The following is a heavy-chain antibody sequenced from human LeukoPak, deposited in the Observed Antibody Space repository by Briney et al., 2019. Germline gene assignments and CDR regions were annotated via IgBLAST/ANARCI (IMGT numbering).Heavy chain of an antibody. D-gene: IGHD3-10*02. CDR3: AELGITMIGGV. CDR1: GFTFSSYE. V-gene: IGHV3-48*03. J-gene: IGHJ6*04. Sequence: GGSLRLSCAASGFTFSSYEMNWVRQAPGKGLEWVSYISSSGSTIYYADSVKGRFTISRDNAKNSLYLQMNSLRAEDTAVYYCAELGITMIGGVRGKGTTVTVSS. CDR2: ISSSGSTI.